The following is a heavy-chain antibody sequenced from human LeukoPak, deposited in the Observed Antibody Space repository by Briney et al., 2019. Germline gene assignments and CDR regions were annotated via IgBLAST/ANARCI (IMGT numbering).Heavy chain of an antibody. Sequence: ASVKVSCKASGYTFTGYYMHWVRQAPGQGLEWMGRINPNSGGTNYAQKFQGRVTMTRDTSISTAYMELSRLRSDDTAVYYCARDPGWSDSSGSNMVVWGKGTTVTVSS. V-gene: IGHV1-2*06. J-gene: IGHJ6*03. D-gene: IGHD3-22*01. CDR3: ARDPGWSDSSGSNMVV. CDR1: GYTFTGYY. CDR2: INPNSGGT.